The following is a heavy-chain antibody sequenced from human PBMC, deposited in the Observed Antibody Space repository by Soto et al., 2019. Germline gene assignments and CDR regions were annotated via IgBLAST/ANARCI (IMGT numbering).Heavy chain of an antibody. D-gene: IGHD1-1*01. CDR1: GDSINTFSYF. CDR2: VHSSGNT. V-gene: IGHV4-30-4*02. J-gene: IGHJ5*02. CDR3: ARVPRQLEPTLCFDP. Sequence: PSDTLSLTCTASGDSINTFSYFWSWIRQHPQKGLEWIGYVHSSGNTYYNPSFKNRVTISIDTSENKFSLNLGSVTAADTAVYFCARVPRQLEPTLCFDPWGQGTLVTVSS.